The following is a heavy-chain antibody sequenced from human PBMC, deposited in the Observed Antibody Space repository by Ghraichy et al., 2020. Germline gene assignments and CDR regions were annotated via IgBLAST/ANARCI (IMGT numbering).Heavy chain of an antibody. CDR3: ARSLSLSPVCSSTSLGAFEI. Sequence: GGSLRLSCAASGFTVSSNYMSWVRQAPGKGLEWVSVIYTCENTHYADSVMGRFSISRDNSKNTLYLQMNSLRADDTAVYYCARSLSLSPVCSSTSLGAFEIWGQGTMVTVSS. J-gene: IGHJ3*02. D-gene: IGHD2-2*01. CDR1: GFTVSSNY. CDR2: IYTCENT. V-gene: IGHV3-66*03.